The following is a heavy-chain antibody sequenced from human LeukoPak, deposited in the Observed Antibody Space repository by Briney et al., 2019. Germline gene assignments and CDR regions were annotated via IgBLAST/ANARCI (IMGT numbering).Heavy chain of an antibody. CDR3: AREGQWLPDWFDP. J-gene: IGHJ5*02. V-gene: IGHV4-59*01. Sequence: SETLSLTCTVSGGSISGYYWSWVRQPPGKGLEWIGYIHYSGSTNYNPSLKSRVTISLDTPKNQFSLKLTSVTAADTAVYYCAREGQWLPDWFDPWGQGTLVTVSS. CDR2: IHYSGST. CDR1: GGSISGYY. D-gene: IGHD6-19*01.